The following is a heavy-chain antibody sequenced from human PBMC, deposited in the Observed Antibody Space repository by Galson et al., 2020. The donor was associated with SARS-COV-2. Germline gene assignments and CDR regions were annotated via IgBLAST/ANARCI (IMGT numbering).Heavy chain of an antibody. Sequence: ETSETLSLTCIVSGGSISRFYWSWIRQPPGKGLEWIGCIYYSGSTNYNPSLKSRVTISVDTSKKQLSLKLTSVTAADKAIYYCARHMNITKGAISKTYFYYGMDVWGQGTTVTVSS. D-gene: IGHD2-21*01. CDR1: GGSISRFY. J-gene: IGHJ6*02. CDR2: IYYSGST. V-gene: IGHV4-59*08. CDR3: ARHMNITKGAISKTYFYYGMDV.